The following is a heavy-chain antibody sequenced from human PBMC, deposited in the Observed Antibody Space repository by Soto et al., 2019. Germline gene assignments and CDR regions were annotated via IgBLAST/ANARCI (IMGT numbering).Heavy chain of an antibody. V-gene: IGHV1-24*01. CDR2: FDPEDGET. D-gene: IGHD3-9*01. Sequence: QVQLVQSGAEVKKPGASVKVSCKVSGYTLTELSMHWVRQAPGKGLEWMGGFDPEDGETIYAQKFQGRVTMTEDTSTDTAYMELSSLRSEDTAVYYCATRSPEGYPYDILTAYYTVDYWGQGTLVTVSS. J-gene: IGHJ4*02. CDR3: ATRSPEGYPYDILTAYYTVDY. CDR1: GYTLTELS.